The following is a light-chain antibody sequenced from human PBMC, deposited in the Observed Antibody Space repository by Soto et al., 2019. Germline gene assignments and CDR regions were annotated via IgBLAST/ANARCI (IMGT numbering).Light chain of an antibody. CDR3: QQYSSRST. V-gene: IGKV1-5*01. CDR2: DAS. Sequence: DIQMTQSPSTLSASVGDRVTITCRASQSIGDSLAWYQQKPGKAPNLLIYDASSLQSGVPSRFSGTGFGTEFTLTISSLQPGDFATYYCQQYSSRSTFGQGTKVDIK. J-gene: IGKJ1*01. CDR1: QSIGDS.